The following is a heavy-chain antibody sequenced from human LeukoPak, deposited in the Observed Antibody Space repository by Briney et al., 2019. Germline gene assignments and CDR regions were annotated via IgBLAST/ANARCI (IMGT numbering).Heavy chain of an antibody. Sequence: GGSLRLSCAASGFTFSSYAMHWVRQAPGKGLEWVAVISYDGSNKYYADSVKGRFTISRDNAKNSLYLQMNSLRAEDTAVYYCASEVVPAAKGDYWGQGTLVTVSS. J-gene: IGHJ4*02. D-gene: IGHD2-2*01. CDR2: ISYDGSNK. V-gene: IGHV3-30-3*01. CDR1: GFTFSSYA. CDR3: ASEVVPAAKGDY.